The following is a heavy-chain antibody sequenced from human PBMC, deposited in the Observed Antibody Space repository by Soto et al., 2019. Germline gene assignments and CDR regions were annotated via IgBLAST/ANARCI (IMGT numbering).Heavy chain of an antibody. D-gene: IGHD6-19*01. CDR3: AAYSSGWYGGYNWFDP. V-gene: IGHV4-59*01. CDR1: GGSISSYY. J-gene: IGHJ5*02. CDR2: IYYSGST. Sequence: LSLTCTVSGGSISSYYWSWIRQPPGKGLEWIEYIYYSGSTNYNPSLKSRVTISVDTSKNQFSLKLSSVTAADTAVYYCAAYSSGWYGGYNWFDPWGQGTLVTVSS.